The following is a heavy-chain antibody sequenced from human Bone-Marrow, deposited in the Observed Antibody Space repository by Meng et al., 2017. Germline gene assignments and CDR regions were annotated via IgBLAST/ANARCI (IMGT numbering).Heavy chain of an antibody. J-gene: IGHJ4*02. V-gene: IGHV3-15*01. CDR1: CFYCNNAW. CDR2: IKSNPDGGPA. D-gene: IGHD1-26*01. Sequence: ELHLVEFCGVVVTHGGSLVISCSSLCFYCNNAWMSWVRQAPGKGLEWVGRIKSNPDGGPAEYAAPVTGRFTISRDDSKSTLYLQMSVLRIDDTGVYYCTWDDKAVSDYWGQGTLVTVSS. CDR3: TWDDKAVSDY.